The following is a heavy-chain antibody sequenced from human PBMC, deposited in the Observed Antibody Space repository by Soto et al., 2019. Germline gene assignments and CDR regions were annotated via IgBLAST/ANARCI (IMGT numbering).Heavy chain of an antibody. CDR1: GFSISSYY. CDR3: AREGSPNYYYYGMDG. Sequence: TLSLTYTGAGFSISSYYLILIRPPAGKGLEWIGRIYTSGSTNYNPSLKSRVTMSVDTSKNQFSLKLSSVTAADTAVYYGAREGSPNYYYYGMDGWGHGTTV. J-gene: IGHJ6*02. V-gene: IGHV4-4*07. CDR2: IYTSGST. D-gene: IGHD2-15*01.